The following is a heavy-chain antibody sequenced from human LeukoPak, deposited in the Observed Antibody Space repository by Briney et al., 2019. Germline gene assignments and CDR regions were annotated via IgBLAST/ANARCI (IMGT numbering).Heavy chain of an antibody. V-gene: IGHV4-34*01. J-gene: IGHJ4*02. CDR2: INHSGST. D-gene: IGHD2-21*02. CDR1: GGSSSTYY. Sequence: SETLSLTCAVYGGSSSTYYLSWIRQPPGKGLEWIGEINHSGSTNYNPSLKSRVTISVDTSKNQFSLKLSSVTAADTAVYYCARGGFYCGGDCYVDYWGQGTLVTVSS. CDR3: ARGGFYCGGDCYVDY.